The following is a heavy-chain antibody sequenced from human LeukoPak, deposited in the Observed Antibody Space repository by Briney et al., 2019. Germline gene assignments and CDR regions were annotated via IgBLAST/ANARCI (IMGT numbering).Heavy chain of an antibody. CDR1: GFTFDDYA. D-gene: IGHD3-22*01. V-gene: IGHV3-9*01. Sequence: GGSLRLSCAASGFTFDDYAMHWVRQAPGKGLEWVSGISWNSGSIGYAGSVKGRFTISRDNAKNSLYLQMNSLRAEDTALYYCAKARYYYDSSGYPTFDYWGQGTLVTVSS. CDR2: ISWNSGSI. J-gene: IGHJ4*02. CDR3: AKARYYYDSSGYPTFDY.